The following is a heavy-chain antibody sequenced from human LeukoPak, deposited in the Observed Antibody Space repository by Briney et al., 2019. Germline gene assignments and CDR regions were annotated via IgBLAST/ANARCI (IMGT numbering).Heavy chain of an antibody. Sequence: ESGGSLRLSCVVSGFTISSDYMSWVPQAPGKGLKWVSVISTSTQTFYADSVKGRFTIYRDNSKNTLYLQMNSLRAEDTAVYYCAKDPRPWRTTTSGSFDYWGQGTLVTVSS. V-gene: IGHV3-66*03. D-gene: IGHD1-26*01. CDR3: AKDPRPWRTTTSGSFDY. CDR1: GFTISSDY. CDR2: ISTSTQT. J-gene: IGHJ4*02.